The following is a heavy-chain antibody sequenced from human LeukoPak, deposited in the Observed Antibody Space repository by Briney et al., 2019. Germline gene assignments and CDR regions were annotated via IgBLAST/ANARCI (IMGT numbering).Heavy chain of an antibody. Sequence: SETLSLTCTVSGSSISSYYWSWIRQPPGKGLEWIGYIYYSGNTNYNPSLKSRVTISVDTSKNQFSLKLSSVTAADTAVYYCARDLFWAYRKGAFDIWGQGTMVTVSS. CDR2: IYYSGNT. CDR1: GSSISSYY. J-gene: IGHJ3*02. V-gene: IGHV4-59*01. CDR3: ARDLFWAYRKGAFDI. D-gene: IGHD3-16*02.